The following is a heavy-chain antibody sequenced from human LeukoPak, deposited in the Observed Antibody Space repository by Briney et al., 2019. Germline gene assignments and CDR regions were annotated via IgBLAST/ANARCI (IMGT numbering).Heavy chain of an antibody. CDR3: AKDRTFLDY. V-gene: IGHV3-64*04. CDR2: IDTDGGGT. CDR1: GLTLSTYA. D-gene: IGHD2/OR15-2a*01. Sequence: GGSLRLSCSGSGLTLSTYAMHWVRQAPGKGLEYVSAIDTDGGGTYYADSVRGRFTISRDNAKKSLYLQMNSLRAEDTAVYYCAKDRTFLDYWGQGTPVTVSS. J-gene: IGHJ4*02.